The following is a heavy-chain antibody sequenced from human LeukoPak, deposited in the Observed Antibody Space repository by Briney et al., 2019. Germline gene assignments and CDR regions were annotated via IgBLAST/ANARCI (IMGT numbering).Heavy chain of an antibody. CDR1: GGTFSSYA. D-gene: IGHD2-15*01. J-gene: IGHJ3*02. Sequence: SVKVSCKASGGTFSSYAISWVREAPGQGLEWMGGIIPIFGTANYAQKFQGRVTITADESTSTAYMELSSLRSEDTAVYYCAREFAGFGYCSGGSCYSVAFDIWGQGTMVTVSS. CDR3: AREFAGFGYCSGGSCYSVAFDI. CDR2: IIPIFGTA. V-gene: IGHV1-69*13.